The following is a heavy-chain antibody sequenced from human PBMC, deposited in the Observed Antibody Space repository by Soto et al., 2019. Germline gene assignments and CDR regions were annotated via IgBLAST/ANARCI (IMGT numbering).Heavy chain of an antibody. Sequence: SETLSLTWAVSGGPISSRTYFWGWIRQPPRRGLGWIGYIYYGGSANYNPSLKSRVTISIDTSKNQFSLKLSSVTAADTAVYYCARVQEGHSYYESGLSKPPKACVDISGQGTMFTDSS. CDR3: ARVQEGHSYYESGLSKPPKACVDI. V-gene: IGHV4-61*05. J-gene: IGHJ3*02. CDR2: IYYGGSA. D-gene: IGHD3-22*01. CDR1: GGPISSRTYF.